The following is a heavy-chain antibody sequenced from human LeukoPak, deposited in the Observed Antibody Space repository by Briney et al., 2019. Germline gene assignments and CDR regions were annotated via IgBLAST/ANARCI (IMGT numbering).Heavy chain of an antibody. J-gene: IGHJ3*02. CDR2: ISGSGGST. D-gene: IGHD1-26*01. Sequence: GGSLRLSCAASGFIFSSYGMSWVRQTPGKGLEWVSAISGSGGSTYYADSVKGRFTVSRDNAKNTLYLQMNSLRAEDTAVYYCARVIGWDEPFDIWGQGTMVTVSS. CDR1: GFIFSSYG. CDR3: ARVIGWDEPFDI. V-gene: IGHV3-23*01.